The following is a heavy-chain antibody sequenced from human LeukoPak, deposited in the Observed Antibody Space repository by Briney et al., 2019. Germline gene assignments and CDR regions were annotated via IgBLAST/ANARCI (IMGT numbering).Heavy chain of an antibody. CDR1: GGSISSADYY. D-gene: IGHD3-16*01. CDR2: IFSSGSA. V-gene: IGHV4-30-4*01. CDR3: ARFGPSAFHY. J-gene: IGHJ4*02. Sequence: SQTLSLTCTVSGGSISSADYYWRWIRHPPGKGLEWIGYIFSSGSAYYNPSLKSRVTISVDTSKHQFSLKLNSVTAADTAVYYCARFGPSAFHYWARGTLVSVSS.